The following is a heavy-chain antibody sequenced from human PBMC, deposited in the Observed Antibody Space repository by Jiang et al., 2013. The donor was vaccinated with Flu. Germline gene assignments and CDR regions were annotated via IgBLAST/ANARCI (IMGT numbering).Heavy chain of an antibody. CDR2: XNPDSGGT. V-gene: IGHV1-2*04. J-gene: IGHJ3*02. Sequence: GFYIHWVRQAPGQGLEWMGWXNPDSGGTSYAQKFQDWVTMTRDTSINTAYMELSRLRSDDTAVYYCARVQTGTGAFDIWGQGTMVTVSS. D-gene: IGHD1-1*01. CDR3: ARVQTGTGAFDI. CDR1: GFY.